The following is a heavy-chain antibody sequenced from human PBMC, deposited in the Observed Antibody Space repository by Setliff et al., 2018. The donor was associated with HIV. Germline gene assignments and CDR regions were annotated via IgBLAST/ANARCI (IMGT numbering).Heavy chain of an antibody. J-gene: IGHJ4*02. Sequence: SETLSLTCAMYGDSFGDFYWNWIRQAPGKGLEWIVELSDRGHINYNPSLKSRVTISQDTSKRQFSLRMTSVTAADTAVYYCAIFFVTSVTTQDHWGQGTLVTSPQ. CDR2: LSDRGHI. V-gene: IGHV4-34*01. D-gene: IGHD4-17*01. CDR1: GDSFGDFY. CDR3: AIFFVTSVTTQDH.